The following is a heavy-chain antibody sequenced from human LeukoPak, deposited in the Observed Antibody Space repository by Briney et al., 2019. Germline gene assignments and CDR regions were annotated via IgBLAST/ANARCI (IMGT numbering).Heavy chain of an antibody. CDR2: IYYSGST. Sequence: NPSETLSLTCTVSGGSISSYYWSWIRQPPGKGLEWIGDIYYSGSTNYNPSLKSRVTISVDKSKNQFSLKLSSVTAADTAVYYCARAYVWGSYRYRGIDYWGQGTLVTVSS. V-gene: IGHV4-59*12. D-gene: IGHD3-16*02. CDR1: GGSISSYY. J-gene: IGHJ4*02. CDR3: ARAYVWGSYRYRGIDY.